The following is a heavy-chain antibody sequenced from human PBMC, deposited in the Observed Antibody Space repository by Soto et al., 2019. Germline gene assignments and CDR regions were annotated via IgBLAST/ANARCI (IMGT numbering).Heavy chain of an antibody. CDR3: ARHTAMVRGVIYYYYGMDV. CDR1: GYSFTSYW. J-gene: IGHJ6*02. CDR2: IYPGDSDT. Sequence: GESLKISCKGSGYSFTSYWIGWVRQMPGKGLEWMGIIYPGDSDTRYSPSFQGQVTISADKSFSTAYLQWSSLKASDTAMYYCARHTAMVRGVIYYYYGMDVWGQGTTVTVSS. V-gene: IGHV5-51*01. D-gene: IGHD3-10*01.